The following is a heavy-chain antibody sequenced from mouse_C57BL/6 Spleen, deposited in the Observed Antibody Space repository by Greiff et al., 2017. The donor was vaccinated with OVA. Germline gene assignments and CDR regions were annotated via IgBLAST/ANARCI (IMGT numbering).Heavy chain of an antibody. J-gene: IGHJ1*03. CDR2: IDPEDGDT. V-gene: IGHV14-1*01. CDR3: TSITTDWYFDV. D-gene: IGHD1-1*01. Sequence: VQLQQSGAELVRPGASVKLSCTASGFNIKDYYMHWVKQRPEQGLEWIGRIDPEDGDTASAPKFQGKATMTADTSSNTAYLQLSSLTSEDTAVYYCTSITTDWYFDVWGTGTTVTVSS. CDR1: GFNIKDYY.